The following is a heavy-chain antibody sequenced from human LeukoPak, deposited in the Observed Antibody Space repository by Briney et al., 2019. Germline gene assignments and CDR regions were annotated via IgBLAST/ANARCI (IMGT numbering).Heavy chain of an antibody. D-gene: IGHD2-15*01. CDR3: ARTVVVVAAYPGGFDY. V-gene: IGHV1-3*01. Sequence: ASVKVSCTASGYTFTSYAMHWVRQAPGQRLEWMGWINAGNGNTKYSQKFQGRVTITRDTSASTAYMELSSLRSEDTAVYYCARTVVVVAAYPGGFDYWGQGTLVTVSS. CDR2: INAGNGNT. CDR1: GYTFTSYA. J-gene: IGHJ4*02.